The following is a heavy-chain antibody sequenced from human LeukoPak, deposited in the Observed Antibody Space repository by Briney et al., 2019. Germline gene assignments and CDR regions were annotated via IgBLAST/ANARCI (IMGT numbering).Heavy chain of an antibody. V-gene: IGHV3-21*01. CDR2: ISSSSSYI. CDR1: GFTFSSYS. D-gene: IGHD5-18*01. J-gene: IGHJ4*02. CDR3: ASSGYSYGPFDY. Sequence: RGSLRLSCAASGFTFSSYSMNWVRQAPGKGLEWVSSISSSSSYIYYADSVKGRFTISRDNAKNSLYLQMNSLRAEDTAVYYCASSGYSYGPFDYWGQGTLVTVSS.